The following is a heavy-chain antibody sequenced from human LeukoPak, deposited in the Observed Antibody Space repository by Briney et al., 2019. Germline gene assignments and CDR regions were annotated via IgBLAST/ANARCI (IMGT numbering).Heavy chain of an antibody. Sequence: GGSLRLSCAASGFTFSSYAMSWVRQAPGKGLEWVSAISGSGGSTYYADSVKGRFTISRDNSKNTLYLQMNSLRAEDTAVYYCANALEHGSGTYYYYYYYMDVWGKGTTVTVSS. D-gene: IGHD3-10*01. J-gene: IGHJ6*03. CDR2: ISGSGGST. CDR1: GFTFSSYA. V-gene: IGHV3-23*01. CDR3: ANALEHGSGTYYYYYYYMDV.